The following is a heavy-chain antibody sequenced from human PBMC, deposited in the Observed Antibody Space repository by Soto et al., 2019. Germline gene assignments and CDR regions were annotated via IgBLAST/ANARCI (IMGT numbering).Heavy chain of an antibody. CDR2: LVPLFGTP. Sequence: VQLVQSGAEVKKTGSSVRVSCKTSGGSFTTHSITWLRQAPGQGLEWMGGLVPLFGTPNYAQKFQGRLTITADESTSKGYMGLGHLRSEEPGGDFFGGRGWQEFAGSSFLRLWGQGTLVTVSS. D-gene: IGHD3-16*01. J-gene: IGHJ4*02. CDR1: GGSFTTHS. CDR3: GGRGWQEFAGSSFLRL. V-gene: IGHV1-69*01.